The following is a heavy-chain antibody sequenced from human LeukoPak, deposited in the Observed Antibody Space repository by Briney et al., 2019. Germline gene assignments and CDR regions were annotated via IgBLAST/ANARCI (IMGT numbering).Heavy chain of an antibody. J-gene: IGHJ6*03. CDR1: ADSFTGHY. CDR2: VNPHTGDT. Sequence: ASVKVSCKASADSFTGHYFHWVRQAPGQGLEWIGWVNPHTGDTNYAQKFQGRITLTRDMSITTVYMELSSLTSDDTAVYYCARASLPGHYYYYMDVWGKGTTVTVSS. V-gene: IGHV1-2*02. D-gene: IGHD5/OR15-5a*01. CDR3: ARASLPGHYYYYMDV.